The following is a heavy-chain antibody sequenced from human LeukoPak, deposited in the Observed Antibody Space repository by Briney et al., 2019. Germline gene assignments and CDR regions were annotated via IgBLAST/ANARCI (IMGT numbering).Heavy chain of an antibody. J-gene: IGHJ4*02. D-gene: IGHD3-22*01. Sequence: GGSLRLSCAASGFTFSTYWMHWVRQAPGKGLVWVSRISSDGSITGYADSVKGRFTISRDNAKNTLYLQMNSLRAEDTALYYCAKEVGYDSSGLDYWGQGTLVTVSS. V-gene: IGHV3-74*01. CDR1: GFTFSTYW. CDR3: AKEVGYDSSGLDY. CDR2: ISSDGSIT.